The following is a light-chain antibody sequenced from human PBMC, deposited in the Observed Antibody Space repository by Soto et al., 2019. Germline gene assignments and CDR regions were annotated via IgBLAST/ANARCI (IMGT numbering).Light chain of an antibody. CDR1: QGIRND. J-gene: IGKJ4*01. CDR2: AAS. V-gene: IGKV1-17*01. CDR3: LQHNSDPFT. Sequence: DIQMTQSPSSLSASVGDRVTITCRASQGIRNDLTWYQQKLGKAPKRLITAASSLQSGVPSRFSGSGSGTEVTRTISSLQPEDLATYYCLQHNSDPFTFGGGTKVEIE.